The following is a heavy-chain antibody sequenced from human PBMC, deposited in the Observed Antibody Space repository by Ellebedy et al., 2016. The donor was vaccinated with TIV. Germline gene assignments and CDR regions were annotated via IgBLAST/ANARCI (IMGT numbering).Heavy chain of an antibody. CDR3: ARGWQLVPDYFDY. J-gene: IGHJ4*02. CDR1: GGSFSGYY. Sequence: SETLSLTXAVYGGSFSGYYWSWIRQPPGKGLEWIGEINHSGSTNYNPSLKSRVTISVDTSKNQFSLKLSSVTAADTAVYYCARGWQLVPDYFDYWGQGTLVTVSS. V-gene: IGHV4-34*01. CDR2: INHSGST. D-gene: IGHD6-6*01.